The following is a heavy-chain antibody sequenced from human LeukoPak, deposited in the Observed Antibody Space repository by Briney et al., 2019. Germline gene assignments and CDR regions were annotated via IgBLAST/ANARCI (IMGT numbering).Heavy chain of an antibody. CDR1: GFTFSSYA. V-gene: IGHV3-23*01. CDR2: ISGSGGST. J-gene: IGHJ4*02. Sequence: GGSLRLSCAASGFTFSSYAMSWVRQAPGKGLEWVSAISGSGGSTYYADSVKGRFTISGDNSKNTLYLQMNSLRAEDTAVYYCAKDQWNGSGSYCFDYWGQGTLVTVSS. D-gene: IGHD3-10*01. CDR3: AKDQWNGSGSYCFDY.